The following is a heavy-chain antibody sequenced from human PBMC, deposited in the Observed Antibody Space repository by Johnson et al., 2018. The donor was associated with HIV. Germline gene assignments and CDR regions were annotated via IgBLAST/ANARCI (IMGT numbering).Heavy chain of an antibody. CDR2: ISYDGSNK. D-gene: IGHD1-1*01. Sequence: QVQLVESGGGLVQPGGSLRLSCAASGFTVSSNYMSWVRQAPGKGLEWVAVISYDGSNKYYADSVKGRFTISRDNAKNTLYLQMSSLRTEDTAVYYCARGDGVTSAFDIWGQGTVVTVSS. J-gene: IGHJ3*02. CDR3: ARGDGVTSAFDI. CDR1: GFTVSSNY. V-gene: IGHV3-30*03.